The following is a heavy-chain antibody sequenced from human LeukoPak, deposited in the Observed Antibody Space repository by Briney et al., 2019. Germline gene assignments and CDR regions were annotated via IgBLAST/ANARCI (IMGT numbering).Heavy chain of an antibody. CDR3: ASLYYDFWSGYHTHFDY. J-gene: IGHJ4*02. V-gene: IGHV4-59*01. CDR1: GGSISSYY. D-gene: IGHD3-3*01. Sequence: SETLSLTCTVSGGSISSYYWSWIRQPPGKGLEWIGYIYYSGSTNYNPSLKSRVTISVDTSKNQFSLKLSSVTAADTAVYYCASLYYDFWSGYHTHFDYWGQGTLVTVSS. CDR2: IYYSGST.